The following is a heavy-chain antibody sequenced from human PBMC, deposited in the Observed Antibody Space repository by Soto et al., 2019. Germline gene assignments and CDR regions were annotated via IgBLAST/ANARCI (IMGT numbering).Heavy chain of an antibody. Sequence: PSDTLSLTCSVSGDSINSDNYYWGWIRQPPGKGLEWIGSIYYRGNTYYNPSLKTRVTISLDKSKSQFSLKLNSVTAADSAVYFCARLGGLATISYYFDYWGQGTLVTVSS. CDR3: ARLGGLATISYYFDY. D-gene: IGHD3-16*01. J-gene: IGHJ4*02. CDR2: IYYRGNT. V-gene: IGHV4-39*01. CDR1: GDSINSDNYY.